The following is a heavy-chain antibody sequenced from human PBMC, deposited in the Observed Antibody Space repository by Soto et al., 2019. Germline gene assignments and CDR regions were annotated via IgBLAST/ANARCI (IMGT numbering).Heavy chain of an antibody. D-gene: IGHD3-10*01. J-gene: IGHJ4*02. CDR3: TTGPYAYGSGRYQPRGY. Sequence: RRLSCAASGFTFSNAWMSWVRQAPGKGLEWVGRIKSKTDGGTTDYAAPVKGRFTISRDDSKNTLYLQMNSLKTEDTAVYYCTTGPYAYGSGRYQPRGYWGQGTLVTVSS. V-gene: IGHV3-15*01. CDR2: IKSKTDGGTT. CDR1: GFTFSNAW.